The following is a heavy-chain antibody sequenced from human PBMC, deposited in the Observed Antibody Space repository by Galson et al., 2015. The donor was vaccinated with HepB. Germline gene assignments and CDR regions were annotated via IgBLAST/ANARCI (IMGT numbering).Heavy chain of an antibody. J-gene: IGHJ4*02. Sequence: QSGAEVKKPGASVKVSCKASGYNFTTFDISWVRQAPGQGLEWMGWITTYDGNTKYAQKFQGRLTMSTDPSTSTSYMELRSLRSDDSAVYYCARDRDVALGGGDYYDHWGQGTLVTVSS. CDR1: GYNFTTFD. CDR3: ARDRDVALGGGDYYDH. V-gene: IGHV1-18*04. D-gene: IGHD3-16*01. CDR2: ITTYDGNT.